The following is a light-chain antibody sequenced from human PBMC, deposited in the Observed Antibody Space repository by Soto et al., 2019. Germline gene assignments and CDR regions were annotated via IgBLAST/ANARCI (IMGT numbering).Light chain of an antibody. CDR1: QSINKY. CDR2: DAS. J-gene: IGKJ5*01. CDR3: QQRSNWIT. V-gene: IGKV3-11*01. Sequence: EIVLTQSPATLSLSPGERATLSCRASQSINKYLAWFQQKPGQAPRPLIYDASNRATGIPGRFSGSGSGTDFTLTISSLEPEDFAVYYCQQRSNWITFGQGTRLEIK.